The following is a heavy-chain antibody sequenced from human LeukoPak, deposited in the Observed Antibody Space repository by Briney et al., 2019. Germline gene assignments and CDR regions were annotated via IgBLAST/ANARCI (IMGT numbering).Heavy chain of an antibody. V-gene: IGHV4-59*01. J-gene: IGHJ6*03. Sequence: SETLSLTCTVSGGSISSYYWSWIRQPPGKGLEWIGYIYYSGSTNYNPSLKSRVTISVDTSKNQFSLKLSSVTAADTAVYYCARVIGYAYYYMDVWGKGTTVTVSS. D-gene: IGHD3-16*01. CDR1: GGSISSYY. CDR3: ARVIGYAYYYMDV. CDR2: IYYSGST.